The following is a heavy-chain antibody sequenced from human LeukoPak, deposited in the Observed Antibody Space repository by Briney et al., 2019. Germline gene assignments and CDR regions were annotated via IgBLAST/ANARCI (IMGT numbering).Heavy chain of an antibody. D-gene: IGHD4-23*01. Sequence: PGGSLRLSCAASGFTFPNYAWSWVRQAPGMGLEWVSLISDSGGRTYYADSVRGRFTISRDNSQNTLYLQMNSLRAEDTAVYYCASNPSAEYGGNLPGAFDIWGQGTMVTVSS. J-gene: IGHJ3*02. CDR3: ASNPSAEYGGNLPGAFDI. CDR2: ISDSGGRT. CDR1: GFTFPNYA. V-gene: IGHV3-23*01.